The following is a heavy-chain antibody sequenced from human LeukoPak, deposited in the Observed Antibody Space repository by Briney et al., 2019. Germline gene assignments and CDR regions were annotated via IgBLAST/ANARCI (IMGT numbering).Heavy chain of an antibody. CDR1: GGSISSHF. Sequence: SETLSLTCTVSGGSISSHFWIWVRQPPGKGLVWHGYTYYSGNTNSNPSLKSRVTIPLDTSKNQFSLKLSSVTAADTAVYYCARAREFSSSSGIAYYFDYWGQGNLVTVSS. V-gene: IGHV4-59*11. CDR3: ARAREFSSSSGIAYYFDY. CDR2: TYYSGNT. D-gene: IGHD6-6*01. J-gene: IGHJ4*02.